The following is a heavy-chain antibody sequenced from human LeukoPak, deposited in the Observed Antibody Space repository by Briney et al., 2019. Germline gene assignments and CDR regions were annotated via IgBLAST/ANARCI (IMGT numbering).Heavy chain of an antibody. CDR2: IYYSGST. D-gene: IGHD3-22*01. CDR3: ARALGYYDY. Sequence: LETLSLTCTVSGGSISNYYWSWIRQPPGKGLECIGYIYYSGSTNYNPSLKSRVTISLDTSKNQFSLKLTSVTAADTALYYCARALGYYDYWGQGTLVTVSS. CDR1: GGSISNYY. V-gene: IGHV4-59*01. J-gene: IGHJ4*02.